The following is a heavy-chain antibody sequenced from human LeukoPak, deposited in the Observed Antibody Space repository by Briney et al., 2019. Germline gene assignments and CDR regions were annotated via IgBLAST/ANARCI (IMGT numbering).Heavy chain of an antibody. J-gene: IGHJ4*02. CDR3: ASATYGADGY. Sequence: GGSLRLSCAASGFTFSSYWIHWVREAPGKGLVWVSRINSDGSSTSYADSVKGRFTISRDNAKNSLYLQMNSLRAEDTAVYYCASATYGADGYWGQGTLVTVSS. V-gene: IGHV3-74*01. CDR1: GFTFSSYW. D-gene: IGHD2-15*01. CDR2: INSDGSST.